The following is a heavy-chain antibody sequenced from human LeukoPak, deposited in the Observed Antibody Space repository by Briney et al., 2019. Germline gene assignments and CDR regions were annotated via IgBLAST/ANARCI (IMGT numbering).Heavy chain of an antibody. CDR3: ARGYIVGATAYRRWFDP. J-gene: IGHJ5*02. D-gene: IGHD1-26*01. Sequence: GASVKVSCKASGGTFSSYAISWVRQAAGQGLEWMGGIIPIFGTANYAQKFQGRVTITADKSTSTAYMELSSLRSEDTAVYYCARGYIVGATAYRRWFDPWGQGTLVTVSS. CDR2: IIPIFGTA. CDR1: GGTFSSYA. V-gene: IGHV1-69*06.